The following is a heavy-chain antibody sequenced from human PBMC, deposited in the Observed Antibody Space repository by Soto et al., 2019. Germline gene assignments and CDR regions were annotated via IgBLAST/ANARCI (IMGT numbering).Heavy chain of an antibody. J-gene: IGHJ4*02. CDR1: GFTLSSYA. Sequence: PGGSLRLSCAASGFTLSSYAMSWVRQAPGKGLEWVSAISGSGGSTYYADSVKGRFTISRDNSKNTLYLQMNSLRAEDTAVYYCAKDYGRGWLQYYFDYWGQGTLVTVSS. CDR3: AKDYGRGWLQYYFDY. CDR2: ISGSGGST. D-gene: IGHD3-16*01. V-gene: IGHV3-23*01.